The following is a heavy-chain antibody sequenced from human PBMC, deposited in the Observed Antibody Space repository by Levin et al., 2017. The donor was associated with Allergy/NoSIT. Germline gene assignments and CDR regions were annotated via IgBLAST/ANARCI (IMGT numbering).Heavy chain of an antibody. Sequence: ASETLSLTCTVSGGSISSGGYYWSWIRQHPGKGLEWIGYIYYSGSTYYNPSLKSRVTISVDTSKNQFSLKLSSVTAADTAVYYCAFGFGETNYYYYYMDVWGKGTTVTVSS. V-gene: IGHV4-31*03. CDR2: IYYSGST. D-gene: IGHD3-10*01. J-gene: IGHJ6*03. CDR3: AFGFGETNYYYYYMDV. CDR1: GGSISSGGYY.